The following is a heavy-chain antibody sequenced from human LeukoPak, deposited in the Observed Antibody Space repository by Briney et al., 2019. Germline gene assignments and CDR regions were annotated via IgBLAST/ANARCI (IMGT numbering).Heavy chain of an antibody. J-gene: IGHJ3*02. Sequence: ASVKVSCKASGYTFTNYGINWVRQAPGQGLEWMGWSSAYSGNTNYAQKLRDRVTMTTDTSTNTAYMELRSLRSDDTAVYYCARLTYYDILTGYWAFDAFDIWGQGTMVTVSS. CDR3: ARLTYYDILTGYWAFDAFDI. CDR1: GYTFTNYG. V-gene: IGHV1-18*01. D-gene: IGHD3-9*01. CDR2: SSAYSGNT.